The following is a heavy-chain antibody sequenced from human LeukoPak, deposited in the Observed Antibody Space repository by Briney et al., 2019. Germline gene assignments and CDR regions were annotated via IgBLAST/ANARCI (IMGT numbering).Heavy chain of an antibody. V-gene: IGHV3-7*01. Sequence: GGSLRLSCAASGFTFSSYWMSWVRQAPGKGLEWVANIKQDGSEKYYVDSVKGRFTISRDNAKNSLYLQMNSLRAEDTAVYYCTRNGRGYSDYDYFDYWGQGTLVTVSS. J-gene: IGHJ4*02. D-gene: IGHD5-12*01. CDR1: GFTFSSYW. CDR3: TRNGRGYSDYDYFDY. CDR2: IKQDGSEK.